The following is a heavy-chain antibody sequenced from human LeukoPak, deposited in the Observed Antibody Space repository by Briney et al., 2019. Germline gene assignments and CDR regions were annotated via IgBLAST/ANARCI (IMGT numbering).Heavy chain of an antibody. J-gene: IGHJ4*02. Sequence: GGSLRLSCAASGFTFTDYWMTWVRQAPGKGLEWVANIKRDGSDNYYVDSVKGRFTVSRDNAKNSLYLQMNSLRDEDTAVYYCARDRGYCSGGSCHIRYFDSWGQGTLVTVSS. D-gene: IGHD2-15*01. CDR3: ARDRGYCSGGSCHIRYFDS. V-gene: IGHV3-7*04. CDR1: GFTFTDYW. CDR2: IKRDGSDN.